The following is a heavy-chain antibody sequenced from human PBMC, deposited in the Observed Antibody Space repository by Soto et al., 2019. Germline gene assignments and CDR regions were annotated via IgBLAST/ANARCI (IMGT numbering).Heavy chain of an antibody. D-gene: IGHD2-21*02. CDR3: ALRFGGDCYLDY. CDR1: GGSFSGYY. V-gene: IGHV4-34*01. Sequence: SETLSLTCAVYGGSFSGYYWSWIRQPPGKGLEWIGEINHSGSTNYNPSLKSRVTISVDTSKNQFSLKLSSVTAADTAVYYCALRFGGDCYLDYWGQGTLVTVSS. J-gene: IGHJ4*02. CDR2: INHSGST.